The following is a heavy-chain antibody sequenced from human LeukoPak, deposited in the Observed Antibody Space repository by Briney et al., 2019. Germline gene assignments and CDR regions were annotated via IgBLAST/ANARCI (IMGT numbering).Heavy chain of an antibody. J-gene: IGHJ4*02. CDR3: ARGPPYYYDSSGYYYVPFWDY. Sequence: ASVKVSCKASGYTFTGYYMHWVRQAPGQGLEWMGWINPNSGGTNYAQKFQGRVTMTRDTSISTAYMELSRLRSDGTAVYYCARGPPYYYDSSGYYYVPFWDYWGQGTLVTVSS. D-gene: IGHD3-22*01. V-gene: IGHV1-2*02. CDR2: INPNSGGT. CDR1: GYTFTGYY.